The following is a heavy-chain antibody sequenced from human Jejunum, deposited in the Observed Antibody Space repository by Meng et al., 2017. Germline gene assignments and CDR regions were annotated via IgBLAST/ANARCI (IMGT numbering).Heavy chain of an antibody. CDR1: GVSTTAPFY. Sequence: LPETAPGAVDPSGTLSLPCTVSGVSTTAPFYWTWIRQAPGKGLEWIGEVWPSGATYYNPSLSSRITISIDTSNNQFSLEVAFLTAADTAVYYCARAIRERYFDSWGQGTLVTVSS. D-gene: IGHD1-14*01. V-gene: IGHV4-4*02. CDR2: VWPSGAT. J-gene: IGHJ4*02. CDR3: ARAIRERYFDS.